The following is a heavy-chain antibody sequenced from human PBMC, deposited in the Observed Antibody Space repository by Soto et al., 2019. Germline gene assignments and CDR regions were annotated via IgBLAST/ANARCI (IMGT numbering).Heavy chain of an antibody. J-gene: IGHJ4*02. Sequence: SETLSLTCTVSGGSISSYYWSWIRQPAGKGLEWIGRIYTSGSTNYNPSLKSRVTMSVDTSKNQFSLKLSSVTAADTAVYYCASTRYSMVRGVTDPYDYWGQGTLVTVSS. CDR1: GGSISSYY. D-gene: IGHD3-10*01. V-gene: IGHV4-4*07. CDR3: ASTRYSMVRGVTDPYDY. CDR2: IYTSGST.